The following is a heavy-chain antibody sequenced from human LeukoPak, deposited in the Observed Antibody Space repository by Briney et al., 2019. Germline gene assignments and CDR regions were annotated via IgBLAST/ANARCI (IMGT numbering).Heavy chain of an antibody. Sequence: ASVKVSCKASGGTFSSYTISWVRQAPGQGLEWMGGIIPMFGRAGYAQKLQGRVTMTTDTSTSTAYMELRSLRSDDTAVYYCARGPYYYDSSGYLDYAGGFDYWGQGTLVTVSS. CDR2: IIPMFGRA. V-gene: IGHV1-69*05. CDR1: GGTFSSYT. CDR3: ARGPYYYDSSGYLDYAGGFDY. D-gene: IGHD3-22*01. J-gene: IGHJ4*02.